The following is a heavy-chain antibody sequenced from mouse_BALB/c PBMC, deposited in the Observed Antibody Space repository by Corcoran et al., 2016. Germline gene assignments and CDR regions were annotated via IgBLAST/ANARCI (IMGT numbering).Heavy chain of an antibody. D-gene: IGHD2-2*01. V-gene: IGHV1-9*01. CDR2: ILPGSGST. CDR3: ARNGYDDDGYYFDY. Sequence: QVQLQQSGAELMKPGASVKISCKATGYTFSSYWIEWVKQRPGHGLEWIGEILPGSGSTNYNEKFKGKATFTADTSSNTAYMQLSSLTSEDSAVYYCARNGYDDDGYYFDYWGQGTTLTVSS. J-gene: IGHJ2*01. CDR1: GYTFSSYW.